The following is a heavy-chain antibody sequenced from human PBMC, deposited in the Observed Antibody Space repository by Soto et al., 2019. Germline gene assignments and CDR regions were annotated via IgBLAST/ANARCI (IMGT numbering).Heavy chain of an antibody. D-gene: IGHD3-3*01. CDR1: GGSIRSYY. Sequence: XXTLSLPFTVSGGSIRSYYWHWIRQPPGKGLEWIGYIFYKGDTNYNPSLKSRVTISLDTSKSQFSLKLSSVTDADTAVYYCARGGRTIFGRYFDYWGQGTLVTVSS. CDR3: ARGGRTIFGRYFDY. J-gene: IGHJ4*02. CDR2: IFYKGDT. V-gene: IGHV4-59*12.